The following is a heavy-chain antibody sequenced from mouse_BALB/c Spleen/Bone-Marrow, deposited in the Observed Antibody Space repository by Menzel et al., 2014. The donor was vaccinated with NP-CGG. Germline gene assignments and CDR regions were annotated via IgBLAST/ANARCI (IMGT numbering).Heavy chain of an antibody. CDR2: ISDGGSYT. CDR1: GFTFSDYY. CDR3: ARDCDYDPAWFAY. J-gene: IGHJ3*01. D-gene: IGHD2-4*01. V-gene: IGHV5-4*02. Sequence: EVKLMESGGGLVKPGGSLKLSCAASGFTFSDYYMYWVRQTPEKRLEWVATISDGGSYTYYPDSVKGRFTISRDNAKNNLYLQMSSLKSEDTAMYYCARDCDYDPAWFAYWGQGTLVTVPA.